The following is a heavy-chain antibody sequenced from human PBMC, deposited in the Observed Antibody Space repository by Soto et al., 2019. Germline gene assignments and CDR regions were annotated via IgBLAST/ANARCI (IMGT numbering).Heavy chain of an antibody. Sequence: QVQLQQWGAGLLKPSETLSLTCAVYGGSFSGYYWSWIRQPPGKGLEWIGEINHSGSTNYNPSLKSRVTISVDTSKNQFSLKLSSVTAADTAVYYCAIRWLRYELNRGYFDYWGQGTLVTGSS. D-gene: IGHD5-12*01. CDR3: AIRWLRYELNRGYFDY. CDR2: INHSGST. V-gene: IGHV4-34*01. J-gene: IGHJ4*02. CDR1: GGSFSGYY.